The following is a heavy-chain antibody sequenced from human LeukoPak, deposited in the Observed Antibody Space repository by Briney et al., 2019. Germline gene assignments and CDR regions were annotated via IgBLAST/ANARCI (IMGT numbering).Heavy chain of an antibody. CDR1: GFIFNSYW. V-gene: IGHV3-7*01. CDR3: AELGITMIGGL. CDR2: IKQDGSAR. D-gene: IGHD3-10*02. Sequence: GGSLRLSCTASGFIFNSYWMGWVRQTPGKGLEWVATIKQDGSARYYEDSVKGRFTISRDNAKNSLYLQMNSLRAEDTAVYYCAELGITMIGGLWGKGTTVTISS. J-gene: IGHJ6*04.